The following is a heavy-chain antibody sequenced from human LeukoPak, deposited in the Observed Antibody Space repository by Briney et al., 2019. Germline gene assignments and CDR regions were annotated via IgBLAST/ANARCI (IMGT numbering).Heavy chain of an antibody. CDR1: GFTFSSYA. D-gene: IGHD3-9*01. V-gene: IGHV3-23*01. CDR3: AKGYDILTGYSPSAFDI. Sequence: GGSLRLSCAASGFTFSSYAMSWVRPAPGKGLEWVSAISGSGGSTYYADSVKGRFTISRDNSKNTLYLQMNSLRAEDTAVYYCAKGYDILTGYSPSAFDIWGQGTMVTVSS. J-gene: IGHJ3*02. CDR2: ISGSGGST.